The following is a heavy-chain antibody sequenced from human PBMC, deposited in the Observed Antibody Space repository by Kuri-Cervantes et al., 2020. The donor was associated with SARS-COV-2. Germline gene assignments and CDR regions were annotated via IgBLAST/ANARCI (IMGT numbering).Heavy chain of an antibody. Sequence: ASVKVSCKVSGYTLTELSMHWVRQAPGKGLEWMGGFDPEDGETIYAQKFQGRVTMTEETSTDTAYMELSSLRSEDTAVYYCATTPIDYGDYQRYFDLWGRGTLVTVSS. D-gene: IGHD4-17*01. J-gene: IGHJ2*01. V-gene: IGHV1-24*01. CDR1: GYTLTELS. CDR3: ATTPIDYGDYQRYFDL. CDR2: FDPEDGET.